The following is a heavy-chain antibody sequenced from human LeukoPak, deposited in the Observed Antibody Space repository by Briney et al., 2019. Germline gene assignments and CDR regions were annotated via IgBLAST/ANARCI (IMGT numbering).Heavy chain of an antibody. CDR2: IVVGSGNT. V-gene: IGHV1-58*02. J-gene: IGHJ5*02. CDR3: ATDPACLVGAVGLTKLP. Sequence: SVKVSCKASGFTFTSSAIQWVRQARGQRLEWIGWIVVGSGNTNYAQKFQERVTITRDMSTSTAYMELSSLRSEDTAMYYCATDPACLVGAVGLTKLPWGQGTLVTVSS. D-gene: IGHD1-26*01. CDR1: GFTFTSSA.